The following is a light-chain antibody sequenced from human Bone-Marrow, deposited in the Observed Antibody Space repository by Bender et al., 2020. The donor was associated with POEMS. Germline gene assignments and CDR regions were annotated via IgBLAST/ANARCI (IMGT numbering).Light chain of an antibody. CDR3: CSYADSSTLV. V-gene: IGLV2-23*02. J-gene: IGLJ1*01. CDR1: SSEVRSYTL. CDR2: EVN. Sequence: QSALTQPASVSGSPGQSISISCGGSSSEVRSYTLVSWYQQHPGKAPKFMIYEVNKRPSGVPDRFSGSKSGNTASLTISGLQAEDEADYYCCSYADSSTLVFGTGTKVTVL.